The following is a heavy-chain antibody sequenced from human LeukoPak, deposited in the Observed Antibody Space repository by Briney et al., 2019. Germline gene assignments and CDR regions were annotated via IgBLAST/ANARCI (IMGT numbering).Heavy chain of an antibody. J-gene: IGHJ5*02. Sequence: SETLSLTCTVSGGSISSYYWSWIRQPPGKGLEWIGYIYYSGSTNYNPSLKSRVTISVDTSKNQFSLKLSSVTAADTAAYYCARVSTNGVSNWFDPWGQGTLVTVSS. CDR2: IYYSGST. CDR1: GGSISSYY. D-gene: IGHD2-8*01. V-gene: IGHV4-59*01. CDR3: ARVSTNGVSNWFDP.